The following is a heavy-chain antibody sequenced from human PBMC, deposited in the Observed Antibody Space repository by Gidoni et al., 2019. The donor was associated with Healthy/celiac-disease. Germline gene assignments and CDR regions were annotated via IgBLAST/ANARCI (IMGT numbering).Heavy chain of an antibody. CDR1: GFTFSSYA. CDR3: ARDGGRRWLQLEGDGGFDY. V-gene: IGHV3-30-3*01. D-gene: IGHD5-12*01. Sequence: QVQLVESGGGVVQPGRSLRLSCAASGFTFSSYAMHWVRQAPGKGLEWVAVISYDGSNKYYADSVKGRFTISRDNSKNTLYLQMNSLRAEDTAVYYCARDGGRRWLQLEGDGGFDYWGQGTLVTVSS. CDR2: ISYDGSNK. J-gene: IGHJ4*02.